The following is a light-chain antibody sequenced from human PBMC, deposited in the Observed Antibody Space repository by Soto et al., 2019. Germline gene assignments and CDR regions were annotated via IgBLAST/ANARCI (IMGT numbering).Light chain of an antibody. CDR1: QSVSSSY. J-gene: IGKJ1*01. CDR3: QQYGNSPWT. V-gene: IGKV3-20*01. Sequence: EVVLTQSPGTLALSRGERATLSCRASQSVSSSYLAWYQHRPGQAPRLLIFGASSRATGIPDRFSGTGSGTDFTLTISGLEPEDFAVYYCQQYGNSPWTFGQGTKVDIK. CDR2: GAS.